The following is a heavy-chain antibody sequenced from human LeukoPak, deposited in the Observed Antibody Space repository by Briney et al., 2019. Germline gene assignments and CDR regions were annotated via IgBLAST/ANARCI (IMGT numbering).Heavy chain of an antibody. CDR3: ARLYCSGGTCYSDRGAFDI. CDR1: GGSISSSNW. CDR2: IYHSGST. Sequence: PSETLSLTCTVSGGSISSSNWWSWVRQPPGKGLEWIGEIYHSGSTYYNPSLKSRVTISVDTSKNQFSLKLSSVTAADTAVYYCARLYCSGGTCYSDRGAFDIWGQGTMVTVSS. V-gene: IGHV4-4*02. D-gene: IGHD2-15*01. J-gene: IGHJ3*02.